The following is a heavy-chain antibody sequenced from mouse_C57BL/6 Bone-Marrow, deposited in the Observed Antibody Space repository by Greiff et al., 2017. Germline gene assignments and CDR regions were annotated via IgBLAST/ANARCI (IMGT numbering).Heavy chain of an antibody. V-gene: IGHV1-59*01. CDR2: IDPSDSYT. J-gene: IGHJ1*03. Sequence: QVQLQQPGAELVRPGTSVKLSCKASGYTFTSYWMHWVKQRPGQGLEWIGVIDPSDSYTNYNHKFKGKATLTVDTSSSTAYMQLSSLTSEDSAVYYCASGYWYFDVWGTGTTVTVSS. D-gene: IGHD6-1*01. CDR1: GYTFTSYW. CDR3: ASGYWYFDV.